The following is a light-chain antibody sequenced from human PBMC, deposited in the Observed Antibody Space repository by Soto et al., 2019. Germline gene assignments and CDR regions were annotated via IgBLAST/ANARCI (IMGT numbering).Light chain of an antibody. CDR3: QQYSGEST. V-gene: IGKV1-5*03. CDR1: QSISIW. J-gene: IGKJ1*01. CDR2: KAS. Sequence: DIQMTQSPSTLSASVGDRVTITCRSSQSISIWLAWYQQKPGKAPKLLIYKASSLISGVPSRFSGSGSGTEFTLTISSLQLDDFATYYCQQYSGESTFGQGTKVDIK.